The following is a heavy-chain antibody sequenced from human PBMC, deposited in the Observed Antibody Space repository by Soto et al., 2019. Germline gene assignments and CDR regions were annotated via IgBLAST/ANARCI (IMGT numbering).Heavy chain of an antibody. CDR3: ARGDLAENYGMDV. CDR1: GGSFSGYY. D-gene: IGHD3-3*02. J-gene: IGHJ6*02. V-gene: IGHV4-34*01. CDR2: INHSGST. Sequence: SETLSLTCAVYGGSFSGYYWSWIRQPPGKGLGWIGEINHSGSTNYNPSLKSRVTISVDTSKNQFSLKLSSVTAADTAVYYCARGDLAENYGMDVWGQGTTVTVSS.